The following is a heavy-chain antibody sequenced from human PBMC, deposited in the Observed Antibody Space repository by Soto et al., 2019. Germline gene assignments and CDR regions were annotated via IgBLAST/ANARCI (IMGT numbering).Heavy chain of an antibody. D-gene: IGHD1-26*01. J-gene: IGHJ3*02. CDR1: GFSLTTSGLG. Sequence: QITLKESGHTLVKPAQTLTLTCTFSGFSLTTSGLGVNWIRQPPGKALEWLALIYWDDDKVYSPSLKSRLTITKDTSKNQVVLTMTNMDPADTATYYCAYRRSGDAFDIWGQGTMVTVSS. V-gene: IGHV2-5*02. CDR3: AYRRSGDAFDI. CDR2: IYWDDDK.